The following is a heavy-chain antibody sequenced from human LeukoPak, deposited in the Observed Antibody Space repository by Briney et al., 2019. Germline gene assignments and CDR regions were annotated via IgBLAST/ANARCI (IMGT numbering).Heavy chain of an antibody. D-gene: IGHD6-6*01. CDR2: INHSGST. Sequence: SETLSLTCTVSGGSISGNYWSWIRQPPGKGLEWIGEINHSGSTNYNPSLKSRVTISVDTSKNQFSLKLSSVTAADTAVYYCASAGYSSSSFDYWGQGTLVTVSS. J-gene: IGHJ4*02. V-gene: IGHV4-34*01. CDR1: GGSISGNY. CDR3: ASAGYSSSSFDY.